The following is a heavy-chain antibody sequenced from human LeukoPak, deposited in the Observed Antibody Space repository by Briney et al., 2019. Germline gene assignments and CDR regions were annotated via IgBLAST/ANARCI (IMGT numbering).Heavy chain of an antibody. CDR2: INAGNGDT. D-gene: IGHD2-21*02. CDR3: ARERGWGGLLRDALDI. V-gene: IGHV1-3*01. Sequence: ASVKVSCKASGYTFTSYAMHWVRQAPGQSLEWMGWINAGNGDTKYSQKFQGRVTITRGTSATTTYMKLSSFRSTDTAVYYCARERGWGGLLRDALDIWGQGTMVAVSS. CDR1: GYTFTSYA. J-gene: IGHJ3*02.